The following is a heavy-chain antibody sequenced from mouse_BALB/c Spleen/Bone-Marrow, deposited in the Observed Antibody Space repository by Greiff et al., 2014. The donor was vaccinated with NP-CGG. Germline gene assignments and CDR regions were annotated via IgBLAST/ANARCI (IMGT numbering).Heavy chain of an antibody. D-gene: IGHD1-1*01. CDR3: AAYYYGSSQFAY. CDR2: IDPANGNT. V-gene: IGHV14-3*02. Sequence: VQLQQPGAELVKPGASVKLSCTASGFNIKDTYMHWVKQRPEQGLEWIGRIDPANGNTKYDPKFQGKATITADTSSNTAYLQLSSLTSEDTAVYYCAAYYYGSSQFAYWGQGTLVPVSA. CDR1: GFNIKDTY. J-gene: IGHJ3*01.